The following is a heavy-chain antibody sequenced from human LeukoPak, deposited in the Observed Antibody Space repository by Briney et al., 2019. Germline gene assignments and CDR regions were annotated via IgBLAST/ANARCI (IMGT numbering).Heavy chain of an antibody. Sequence: SETLSLTCTVSGGSISNYYWSWIRQPAGKGLEWIGRMFTMSVDTSKNQFSLKLSSVTAADTAVYYCARGVVAAPQTFDYWGQGTLVTVSS. J-gene: IGHJ4*02. CDR1: GGSISNYY. V-gene: IGHV4-4*07. CDR2: M. CDR3: ARGVVAAPQTFDY. D-gene: IGHD2-15*01.